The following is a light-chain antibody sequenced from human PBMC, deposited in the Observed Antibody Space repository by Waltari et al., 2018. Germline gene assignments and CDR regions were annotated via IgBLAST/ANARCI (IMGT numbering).Light chain of an antibody. CDR2: AAS. V-gene: IGKV1-NL1*01. CDR3: QQYYFTPPRT. CDR1: QDISNS. J-gene: IGKJ1*01. Sequence: DIQMTQSPSSLSASVVDRVTITCRASQDISNSLAWYQQKAGKAPKLLLSAASRLESGVPSRFLGSGSGTHFTLTIIRLQPDDFATYYCQQYYFTPPRTFGQGTKVELK.